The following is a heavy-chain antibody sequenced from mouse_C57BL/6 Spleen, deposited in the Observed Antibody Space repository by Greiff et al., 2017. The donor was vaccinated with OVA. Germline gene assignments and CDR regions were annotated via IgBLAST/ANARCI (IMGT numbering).Heavy chain of an antibody. Sequence: EVQLQQSGPELVKPGASVKISCKASGYTFTDYYMNWVKQSHGKSLEWIGDINPNNGGTSYNQKFKGKATLTVDKSSSTAYMELRSLTSEDSAVYYCATNYYGSPYFDYWGQGTTLTVSS. CDR3: ATNYYGSPYFDY. CDR2: INPNNGGT. CDR1: GYTFTDYY. V-gene: IGHV1-26*01. D-gene: IGHD1-1*01. J-gene: IGHJ2*01.